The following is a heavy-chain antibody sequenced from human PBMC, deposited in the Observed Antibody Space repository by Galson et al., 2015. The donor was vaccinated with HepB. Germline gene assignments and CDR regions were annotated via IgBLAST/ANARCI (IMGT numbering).Heavy chain of an antibody. CDR1: GFTFSSYA. CDR3: AKETHSSGWIDY. V-gene: IGHV3-23*01. CDR2: ISGSDGST. J-gene: IGHJ4*02. Sequence: SLRLSCAASGFTFSSYAMSWVRQAPGKGLEWVSAISGSDGSTYYADSVKGRFTISRDNSKNTLYLQMNSLRAEDTAVYYCAKETHSSGWIDYWGQGTLVTVSS. D-gene: IGHD6-19*01.